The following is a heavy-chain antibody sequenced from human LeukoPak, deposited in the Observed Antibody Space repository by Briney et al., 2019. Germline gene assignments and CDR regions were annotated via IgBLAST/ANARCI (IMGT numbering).Heavy chain of an antibody. V-gene: IGHV3-30*03. Sequence: PGGSLRLSCAASGFTFSSYGMHWVRQAPGKGLEWVAGISYDGNSKHYADSVKGRFTISRDNSQNTLYLEMNSLRDEDTAVYYCAVSPLYHFGSGRYGLHAFDIWGQGTKVVVSS. CDR1: GFTFSSYG. CDR3: AVSPLYHFGSGRYGLHAFDI. D-gene: IGHD3-10*01. J-gene: IGHJ3*02. CDR2: ISYDGNSK.